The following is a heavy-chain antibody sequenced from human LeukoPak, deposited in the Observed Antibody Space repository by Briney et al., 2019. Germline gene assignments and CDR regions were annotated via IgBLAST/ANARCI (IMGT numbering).Heavy chain of an antibody. CDR3: ARDPSGSYAHFDY. Sequence: ASVKVSCKASGYTFTGYYIHWVRQAPGQGLEWMGIINPSGGSTSYAQKFQGRVTMTRDTSTSTVYMVLSSLTSEDTAVYYCARDPSGSYAHFDYWGQGTLVTVSS. CDR1: GYTFTGYY. J-gene: IGHJ4*02. CDR2: INPSGGST. D-gene: IGHD1-26*01. V-gene: IGHV1-46*01.